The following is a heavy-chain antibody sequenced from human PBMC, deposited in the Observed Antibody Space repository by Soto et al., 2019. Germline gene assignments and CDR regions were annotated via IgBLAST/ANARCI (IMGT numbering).Heavy chain of an antibody. CDR3: ARAMIYGDYLNYFDY. V-gene: IGHV1-69*12. Sequence: QVQLVQSGAEVKKPGSSVKVSCKASGGTFSSYAISWVRQAPGQGLEWMGGIIPIFGTANYAQKFQGRVTITADESTSTAYMGLSSLRSEDTAVYYCARAMIYGDYLNYFDYWGQGTLVTVSS. CDR2: IIPIFGTA. CDR1: GGTFSSYA. J-gene: IGHJ4*02. D-gene: IGHD4-17*01.